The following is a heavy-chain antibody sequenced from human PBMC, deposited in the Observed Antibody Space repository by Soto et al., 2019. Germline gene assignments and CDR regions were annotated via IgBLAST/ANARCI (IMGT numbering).Heavy chain of an antibody. D-gene: IGHD3-10*01. V-gene: IGHV1-69*01. J-gene: IGHJ3*02. Sequence: QVQLVQSGAEVKKPGSSVKVSCKASGGTFSSYAISWVRQAPGQGLEWMGGIIPIFGTANYAQKFQGRVTITEDESTSTAYMELSSLRSEDTAVYYCARQPYYYGSGSPGAFDIWGQGTMVTVSS. CDR1: GGTFSSYA. CDR3: ARQPYYYGSGSPGAFDI. CDR2: IIPIFGTA.